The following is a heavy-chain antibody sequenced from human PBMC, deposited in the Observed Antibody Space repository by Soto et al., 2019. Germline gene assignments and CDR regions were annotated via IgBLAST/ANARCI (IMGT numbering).Heavy chain of an antibody. CDR3: ARTVVVAATPRCFGGTGWCDP. CDR1: GGSVSSGSYY. V-gene: IGHV4-61*01. Sequence: PSWTLSLTCTASGGSVSSGSYYWSCIRQPTGKGLEWIGYIYYSGSTNYNPSLKSRVTISVDTTKDQFSLKLSSVTAADTAVYYCARTVVVAATPRCFGGTGWCDPWGQGTLVTAPQ. J-gene: IGHJ5*02. CDR2: IYYSGST. D-gene: IGHD2-15*01.